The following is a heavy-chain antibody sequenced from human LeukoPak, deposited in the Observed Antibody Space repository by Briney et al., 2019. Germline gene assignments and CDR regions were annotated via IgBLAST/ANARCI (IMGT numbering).Heavy chain of an antibody. Sequence: ASVKVSCKASGFTFTSYDINWVRQASGQGLEWMGWMNPNNGNTGYAQKFQGRVTMTRDTSISTAYMELRGLSSEDTAVYYCARGSRSSGYYVYWGQGTLVTVSS. D-gene: IGHD3-22*01. CDR1: GFTFTSYD. CDR3: ARGSRSSGYYVY. V-gene: IGHV1-8*01. CDR2: MNPNNGNT. J-gene: IGHJ4*02.